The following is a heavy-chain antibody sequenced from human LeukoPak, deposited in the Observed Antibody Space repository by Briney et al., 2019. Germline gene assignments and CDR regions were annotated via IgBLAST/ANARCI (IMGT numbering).Heavy chain of an antibody. V-gene: IGHV3-64D*06. J-gene: IGHJ4*02. Sequence: GGSLRLSCSVSGFTFSTYVMHWVRQAPGKGPEYVSAISSNGDNTYYADSVKGGFTISRDNSKNTLYLQMSSLRPDDTAVYFCVRGTGYWGQGTLVTVSS. CDR2: ISSNGDNT. CDR3: VRGTGY. CDR1: GFTFSTYV.